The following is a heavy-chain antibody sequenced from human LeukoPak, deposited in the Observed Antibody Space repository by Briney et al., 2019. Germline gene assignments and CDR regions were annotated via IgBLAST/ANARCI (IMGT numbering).Heavy chain of an antibody. J-gene: IGHJ4*02. CDR2: ISSSRYI. CDR1: GFTFSTYS. V-gene: IGHV3-21*01. D-gene: IGHD3-22*01. Sequence: GGSLRLSCSASGFTFSTYSMNWVRQAPGKGLEWVSSISSSRYIYYADSVKGRFTISRDNAKNSLYLQMNSLRAEDTAVYYCARAPAHYYDSSDHYYVGESYFDYWGQGTLVTVSS. CDR3: ARAPAHYYDSSDHYYVGESYFDY.